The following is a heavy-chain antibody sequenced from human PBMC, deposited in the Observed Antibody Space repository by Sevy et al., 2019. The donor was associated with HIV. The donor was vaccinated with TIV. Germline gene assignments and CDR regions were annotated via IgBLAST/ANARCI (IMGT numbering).Heavy chain of an antibody. CDR1: GHTSTEYF. D-gene: IGHD3-10*01. J-gene: IGHJ1*01. CDR3: ATPPSFGWGTFSFLQD. CDR2: ITPTSGTT. Sequence: ASVKVSCKASGHTSTEYFVHWVRQAPGQRPQWMGVITPTSGTTSYSQTFQGRLIMTSDTSTTTVHMELTSLRSEDTAIYYCATPPSFGWGTFSFLQDWGQGTLVTVSS. V-gene: IGHV1-46*01.